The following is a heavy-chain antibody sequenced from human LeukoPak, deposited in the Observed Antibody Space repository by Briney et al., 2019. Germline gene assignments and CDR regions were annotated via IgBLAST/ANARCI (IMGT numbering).Heavy chain of an antibody. CDR1: GGSISSYY. CDR3: ARVRTGGNSIIDY. CDR2: IYYSGST. Sequence: PSETLSLTCTVSGGSISSYYWSWIRQPPGKGLEWIGYIYYSGSTNYNPTLKSRVTISVDTSKSQFSLKLSSVTAADTAVYYCARVRTGGNSIIDYWGQGTLVTVSS. V-gene: IGHV4-59*12. J-gene: IGHJ4*02. D-gene: IGHD4-23*01.